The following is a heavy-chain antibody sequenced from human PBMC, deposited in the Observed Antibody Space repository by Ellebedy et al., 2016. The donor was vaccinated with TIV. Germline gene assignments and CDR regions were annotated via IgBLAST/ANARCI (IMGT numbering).Heavy chain of an antibody. V-gene: IGHV4-34*01. D-gene: IGHD1-1*01. CDR1: GGSFSGYY. CDR2: INHSGST. CDR3: ARVQRNSHNWYNRWFDP. J-gene: IGHJ5*02. Sequence: MPSETLSLTCAVYGGSFSGYYWSWIRQPPGKGLEWIGEINHSGSTNYNPSLKSRVTMSVDTSKNQFSLKLSSVPPADTSVYYCARVQRNSHNWYNRWFDPWGQGTLVTVSS.